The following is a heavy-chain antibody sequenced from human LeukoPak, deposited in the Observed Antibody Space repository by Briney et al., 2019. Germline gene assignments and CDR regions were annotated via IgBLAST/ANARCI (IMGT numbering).Heavy chain of an antibody. V-gene: IGHV1-3*01. CDR1: GYTFTSYA. CDR3: ASGHFGELEIAY. D-gene: IGHD3-10*01. CDR2: INAGNGNT. J-gene: IGHJ4*02. Sequence: ASVKVSFKASGYTFTSYAMHWVRQAPGQRREWMGWINAGNGNTKYSQKFQGRGTITRDTSAPTAYMELSSLRSEATAVSYCASGHFGELEIAYWAQGTLVTVSS.